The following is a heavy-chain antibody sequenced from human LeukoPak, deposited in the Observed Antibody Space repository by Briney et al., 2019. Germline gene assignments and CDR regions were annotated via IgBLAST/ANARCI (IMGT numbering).Heavy chain of an antibody. D-gene: IGHD5-24*01. CDR3: VRALMGDQDY. Sequence: TGGSLRLSCAASGFTFSSYWMHWVRQAPGKGLVWVSRINSDGSSIAYADSVKGRFIISRDNAKNTLYLQMDSLRAEDTAVYYCVRALMGDQDYWGQGTLVTVSS. V-gene: IGHV3-74*01. CDR1: GFTFSSYW. J-gene: IGHJ4*02. CDR2: INSDGSSI.